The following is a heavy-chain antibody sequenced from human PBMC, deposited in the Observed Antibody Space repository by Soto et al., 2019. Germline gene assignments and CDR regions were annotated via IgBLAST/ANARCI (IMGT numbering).Heavy chain of an antibody. D-gene: IGHD3-9*01. V-gene: IGHV3-74*01. CDR3: ARGTGLVMGGGFFDH. CDR1: GFALSAHW. CDR2: ISSDGTTT. J-gene: IGHJ4*01. Sequence: EVQLVESGGGLVQTGGSLRLSCSASGFALSAHWMHWVRQAPGKGLVWVSRISSDGTTTGYADSVKGRFTISRDTAKNTLYLQVNSLRAEDTAVYYCARGTGLVMGGGFFDHWGHGTLVTVSS.